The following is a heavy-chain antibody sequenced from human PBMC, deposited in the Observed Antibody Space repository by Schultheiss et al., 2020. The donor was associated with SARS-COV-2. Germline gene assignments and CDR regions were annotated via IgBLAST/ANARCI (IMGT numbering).Heavy chain of an antibody. Sequence: SETLSLTCTVSGGSVSGYYWSWIRQPPGKGLEWIGSIYHSGSTYYNPSLKSRVTISVDTSKNQFSLKLSSVTAADTAVYYCASLYYYDSSGYQQGRDYWGQGTLVTVSS. J-gene: IGHJ4*02. D-gene: IGHD3-22*01. V-gene: IGHV4-59*02. CDR3: ASLYYYDSSGYQQGRDY. CDR1: GGSVSGYY. CDR2: IYHSGST.